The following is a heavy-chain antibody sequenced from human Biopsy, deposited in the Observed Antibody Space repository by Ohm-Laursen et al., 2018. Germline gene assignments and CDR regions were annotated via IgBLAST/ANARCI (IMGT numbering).Heavy chain of an antibody. J-gene: IGHJ5*02. Sequence: TLSLTCPVSGGSVSSGSHYWSWIRQPPGKGLEWIGFIYYNGSSKYNPSLKSRVTISVDTSKNQFSLKLRSVTAADTAVYYCARPSTFYYGGGYYDGFDPWGQGTLVTVSS. CDR1: GGSVSSGSHY. CDR3: ARPSTFYYGGGYYDGFDP. V-gene: IGHV4-61*01. CDR2: IYYNGSS. D-gene: IGHD3-22*01.